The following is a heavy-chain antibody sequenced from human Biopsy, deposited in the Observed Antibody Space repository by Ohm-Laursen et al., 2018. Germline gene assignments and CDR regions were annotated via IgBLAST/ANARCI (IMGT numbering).Heavy chain of an antibody. CDR3: AKFEGDPTPSYYFDY. CDR1: GFTFSDYA. D-gene: IGHD3-10*01. CDR2: IYGGGFGT. Sequence: GSLRLSCAASGFTFSDYAKSWLRQAPGKGLEWVAGIYGGGFGTYYADAVKGRFSISRDNSENTLYLHMNSLRAEDTAVYFCAKFEGDPTPSYYFDYWGQGTLVTVSS. J-gene: IGHJ4*02. V-gene: IGHV3-23*01.